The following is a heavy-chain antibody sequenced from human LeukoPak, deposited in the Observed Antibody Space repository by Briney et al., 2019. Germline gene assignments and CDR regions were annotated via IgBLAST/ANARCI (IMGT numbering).Heavy chain of an antibody. J-gene: IGHJ4*02. CDR1: GGTFSSYA. D-gene: IGHD3-16*02. CDR3: ASGAVRGTDCDYVWGSYRYRFDY. V-gene: IGHV1-69*05. CDR2: IIPIFGTA. Sequence: GASVKVSCKASGGTFSSYAISWVRQAPGQGLEWMGRIIPIFGTANYAQKFQGRVTITTDESTSTAYMELSSLRSEDTAVYYRASGAVRGTDCDYVWGSYRYRFDYWGQGTLVTVSS.